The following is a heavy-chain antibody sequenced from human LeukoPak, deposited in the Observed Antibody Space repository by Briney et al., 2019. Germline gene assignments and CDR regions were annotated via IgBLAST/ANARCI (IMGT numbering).Heavy chain of an antibody. CDR3: ARENTVSSSYYYYTDV. J-gene: IGHJ6*03. D-gene: IGHD4-11*01. CDR1: GFTFSSYA. CDR2: IYSGGST. Sequence: PGGSLRLSCAASGFTFSSYAMSWVRQAPGKGLEWVSVIYSGGSTYYADSVKGRFTISRDNSKNTLYLQMNSLRAEDTAVYYCARENTVSSSYYYYTDVWGKGTTVTVSS. V-gene: IGHV3-53*01.